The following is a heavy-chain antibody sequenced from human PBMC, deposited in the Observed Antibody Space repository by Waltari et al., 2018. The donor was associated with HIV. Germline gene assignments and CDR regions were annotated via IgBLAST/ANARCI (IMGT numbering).Heavy chain of an antibody. D-gene: IGHD3-10*01. CDR3: ARMKRSYGSGQSRYFYFGMDV. CDR2: LYTEGRT. V-gene: IGHV3-53*01. J-gene: IGHJ6*02. CDR1: GFSVSDIY. Sequence: EVQLVESGGGLVQPGGSLRLSCAASGFSVSDIYIGLVRLAPGQGLQWVSVLYTEGRTQYMDSVKGRFTIFRDDSKNTLYLQMNSLRVDDTAIYYCARMKRSYGSGQSRYFYFGMDVWGQGTTVIISS.